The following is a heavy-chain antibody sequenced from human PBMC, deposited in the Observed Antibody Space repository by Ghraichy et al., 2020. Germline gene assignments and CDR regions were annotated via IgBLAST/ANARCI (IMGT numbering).Heavy chain of an antibody. D-gene: IGHD2-15*01. J-gene: IGHJ4*02. Sequence: GGSLRLSCAASGFTFSDHFMDWVRQAPGKGLEWVGRSRTKPYSFTTEYAASVKGRFTISRDDSENSLYLQMNSLKIEDTAVYYCVRDYHCSGGTCYDYWGKGTLVTVSS. CDR2: SRTKPYSFTT. CDR3: VRDYHCSGGTCYDY. V-gene: IGHV3-72*01. CDR1: GFTFSDHF.